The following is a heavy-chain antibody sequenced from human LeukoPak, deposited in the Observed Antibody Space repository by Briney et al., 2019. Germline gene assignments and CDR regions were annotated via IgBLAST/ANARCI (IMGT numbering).Heavy chain of an antibody. CDR3: ARNDYGDLYFDY. CDR2: IYYSGST. D-gene: IGHD4-17*01. J-gene: IGHJ4*02. CDR1: GGSISSYY. V-gene: IGHV4-59*08. Sequence: KPSETLSLTCTVSGGSISSYYWSWIRQPPGKGLEWIGYIYYSGSTNYNPSLKSRVTISVDTSKNQFSLKLSSVTAADTAVYYCARNDYGDLYFDYWGQGTLVTVSS.